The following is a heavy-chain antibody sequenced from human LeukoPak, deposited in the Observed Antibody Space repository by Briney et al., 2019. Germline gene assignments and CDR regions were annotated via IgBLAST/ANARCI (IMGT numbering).Heavy chain of an antibody. Sequence: ASVNVSCTASGGTFSSYAISWVRQAPGQGLEWMGGIIPIFGTANYAQKFQGRVTITADESTSTAYMELSSLRSEDTAVYYCARDLPYGDGRAFDIWGQGTMVTVSS. CDR2: IIPIFGTA. J-gene: IGHJ3*02. CDR3: ARDLPYGDGRAFDI. D-gene: IGHD4-17*01. V-gene: IGHV1-69*13. CDR1: GGTFSSYA.